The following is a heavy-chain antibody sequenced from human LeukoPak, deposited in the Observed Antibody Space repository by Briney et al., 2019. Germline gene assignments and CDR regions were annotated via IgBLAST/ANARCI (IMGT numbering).Heavy chain of an antibody. CDR1: GFTLSTNA. CDR2: ISGSGAST. V-gene: IGHV3-23*01. D-gene: IGHD1-26*01. CDR3: AKDVGKWESLHFFDY. J-gene: IGHJ4*02. Sequence: GGSLRLSCLTSGFTLSTNAMSWVRQAPGKGLGWISGISGSGASTYYADSVKGRFTISRDDSRNTLYLQMNSLRGDDTAVYYCAKDVGKWESLHFFDYWGQGTLVTVSS.